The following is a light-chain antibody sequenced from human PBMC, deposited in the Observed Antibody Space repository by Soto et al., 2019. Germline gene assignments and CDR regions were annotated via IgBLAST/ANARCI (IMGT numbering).Light chain of an antibody. CDR1: QGVRTN. Sequence: EVMMTQFPDTLSVTPGETVSLSCGAGQGVRTNLSCYQQRPGQAPRLLIRYSSTRASDIPARFSGSGSGTNFTLAISSLQSEDSAVYYCQQYAYWPETFGQGTKVDIK. V-gene: IGKV3D-15*01. CDR2: YSS. J-gene: IGKJ1*01. CDR3: QQYAYWPET.